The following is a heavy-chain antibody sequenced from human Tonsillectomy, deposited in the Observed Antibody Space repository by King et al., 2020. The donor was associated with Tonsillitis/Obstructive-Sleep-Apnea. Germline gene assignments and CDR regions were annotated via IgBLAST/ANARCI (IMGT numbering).Heavy chain of an antibody. D-gene: IGHD2-15*01. CDR3: ARDYCSGGRCYSEWFDP. J-gene: IGHJ5*02. V-gene: IGHV1-18*01. CDR2: ISAYIGET. Sequence: QLVQSGAEVKKPGASVKVSCKASGYTFTSYGITWVRQAPGLGLEWMGWISAYIGETKYGQKFQGRVAMTTDTSTSTAYMELRSLRSDDTAVYYGARDYCSGGRCYSEWFDPWGQGTLVTVSS. CDR1: GYTFTSYG.